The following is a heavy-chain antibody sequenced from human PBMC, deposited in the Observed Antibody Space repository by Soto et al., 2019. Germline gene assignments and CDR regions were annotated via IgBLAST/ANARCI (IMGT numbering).Heavy chain of an antibody. V-gene: IGHV4-30-4*01. D-gene: IGHD3-3*01. CDR3: ARDYYGFWSGNYGMDV. CDR1: GGSISSGDYY. CDR2: IYYSGST. Sequence: LSLTCTVSGGSISSGDYYWSWIRQPPGKGLEWIGYIYYSGSTYYNPSLKSRVTISVDTSKNQFSLKLSSVTAADTAVYYCARDYYGFWSGNYGMDVWGQGTTVTVSS. J-gene: IGHJ6*02.